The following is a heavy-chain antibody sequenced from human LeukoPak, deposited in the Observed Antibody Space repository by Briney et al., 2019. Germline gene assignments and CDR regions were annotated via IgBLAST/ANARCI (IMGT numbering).Heavy chain of an antibody. J-gene: IGHJ5*02. Sequence: NPSETLSLTCTVSGGSISSYYWSWIRQPPGKGLGWIAYIHYSGSTNYNPSLKSRVTISVDTSKNQFSLKLNSVTAADTAVYYCARDRHGSGSAHSFDPWGQGTLVTVSS. CDR3: ARDRHGSGSAHSFDP. CDR2: IHYSGST. CDR1: GGSISSYY. V-gene: IGHV4-59*01. D-gene: IGHD3-10*01.